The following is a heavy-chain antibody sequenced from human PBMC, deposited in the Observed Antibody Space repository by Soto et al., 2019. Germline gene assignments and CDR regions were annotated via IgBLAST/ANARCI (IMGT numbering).Heavy chain of an antibody. CDR1: GHIFSNYW. D-gene: IGHD3-22*01. V-gene: IGHV5-51*01. J-gene: IGHJ4*02. Sequence: GESLKISCKGSGHIFSNYWIGWVRQMPGKGLEWMGIIYPGDSDTRYSPSFQGQVTITVDKSINTAYLQWSRLKASDTAIYYCARQRLWGTSGYYYFENWGQGTRVTVSS. CDR2: IYPGDSDT. CDR3: ARQRLWGTSGYYYFEN.